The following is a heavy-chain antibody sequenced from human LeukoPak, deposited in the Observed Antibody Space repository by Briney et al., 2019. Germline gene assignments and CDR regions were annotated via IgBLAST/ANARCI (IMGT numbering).Heavy chain of an antibody. V-gene: IGHV1-2*02. CDR3: ARVTGYVMEDYFDY. CDR1: GYTFTGYY. CDR2: INPNINGT. J-gene: IGHJ4*02. D-gene: IGHD6-13*01. Sequence: ASVKVSCKASGYTFTGYYIHWVRQAPGQGLEWMGWINPNINGTNYAQKFQGRVTMTGDRSISTAYMELSRLRSDDTAVYYCARVTGYVMEDYFDYWGQGTLVTVSS.